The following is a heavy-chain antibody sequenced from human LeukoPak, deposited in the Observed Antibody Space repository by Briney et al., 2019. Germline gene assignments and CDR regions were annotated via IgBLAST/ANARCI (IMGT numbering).Heavy chain of an antibody. J-gene: IGHJ3*02. D-gene: IGHD3-3*01. CDR2: IWYDGSNK. Sequence: GGSLRLSCAASGFTFSSYGMHWVRQAPGKGLEWVAVIWYDGSNKYYADSVKGRFTISRDNSKNTLYLQMNSLRAEDTAVYYCARIDEWLSLLMDAFDIWGQGTMVTVSS. V-gene: IGHV3-33*01. CDR1: GFTFSSYG. CDR3: ARIDEWLSLLMDAFDI.